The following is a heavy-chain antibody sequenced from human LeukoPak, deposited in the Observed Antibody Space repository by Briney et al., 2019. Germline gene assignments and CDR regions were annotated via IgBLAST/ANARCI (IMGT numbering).Heavy chain of an antibody. V-gene: IGHV4-39*07. Sequence: PSETLSLTCTVSGGSISSSSYYWGWIRQPPGKGLEWIGSIYYSGSTYYNPSLKSRVTISVDTSKNQFSLKLSSVTAADTAVYYCAPAWLVGGGYFDYWGQGTLVTVSS. CDR1: GGSISSSSYY. CDR3: APAWLVGGGYFDY. D-gene: IGHD6-19*01. CDR2: IYYSGST. J-gene: IGHJ4*02.